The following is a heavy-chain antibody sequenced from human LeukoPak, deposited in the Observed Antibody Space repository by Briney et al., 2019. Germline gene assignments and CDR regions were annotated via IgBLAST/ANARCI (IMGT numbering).Heavy chain of an antibody. Sequence: PGGSLRLSCAASGFTFSNYAMSWVRQAPGKGLEWVSVISGSGGSTYYGDSVKGRSTISRDNPKNTLYLQMNSLRAEDTAVYYCAKGDEEMATISAFDIWGQGTMVTVSS. CDR3: AKGDEEMATISAFDI. CDR1: GFTFSNYA. CDR2: ISGSGGST. J-gene: IGHJ3*02. D-gene: IGHD5-24*01. V-gene: IGHV3-23*01.